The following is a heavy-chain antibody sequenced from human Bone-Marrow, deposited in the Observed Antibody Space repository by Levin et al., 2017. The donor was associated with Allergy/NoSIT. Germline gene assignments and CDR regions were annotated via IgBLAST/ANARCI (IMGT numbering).Heavy chain of an antibody. CDR3: RTEYNNGWYVGGLDY. D-gene: IGHD6-19*01. Sequence: GGSLRLSCAASGFTFNTYWMSWVRQAPGKGLEWVASIKQDRTETHYVDSVEGRFTISRDSAKKSVYLQLNSLSAEDTAVYYCRTEYNNGWYVGGLDYWGQGTLVTVSS. V-gene: IGHV3-7*01. CDR1: GFTFNTYW. CDR2: IKQDRTET. J-gene: IGHJ4*02.